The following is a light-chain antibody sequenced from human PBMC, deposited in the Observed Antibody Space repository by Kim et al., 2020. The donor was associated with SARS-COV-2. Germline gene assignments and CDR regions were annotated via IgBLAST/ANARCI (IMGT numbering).Light chain of an antibody. V-gene: IGKV1-5*03. CDR2: EAS. Sequence: DIQMTQSPSTLSASVGDSVTMTCRASQTISSRMAWYQQKPGKVPTLLIYEASTLESGVPSRFSGSRSGTEFTLTISSLQPDDFATYYCQQYNDYSATFGQMTKLEI. CDR1: QTISSR. J-gene: IGKJ2*01. CDR3: QQYNDYSAT.